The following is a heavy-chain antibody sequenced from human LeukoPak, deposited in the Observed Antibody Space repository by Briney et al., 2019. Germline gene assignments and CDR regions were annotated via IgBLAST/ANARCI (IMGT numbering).Heavy chain of an antibody. Sequence: GGSLRLSCEGSGFTLSRHSMNWVRQAPGKGLEWLSYISISSSMIYYADSVKGRFTISRDNAKSSLYLQMNSLRAEDTALYCCARDLQDYYYMDVWGKGTTVTVSS. CDR1: GFTLSRHS. CDR3: ARDLQDYYYMDV. J-gene: IGHJ6*03. V-gene: IGHV3-48*04. CDR2: ISISSSMI.